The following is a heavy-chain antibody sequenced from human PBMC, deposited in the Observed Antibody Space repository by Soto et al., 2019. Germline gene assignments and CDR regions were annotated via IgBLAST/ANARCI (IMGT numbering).Heavy chain of an antibody. CDR3: ARPLWRNDYNWGYFDL. CDR1: GFTFSSYA. V-gene: IGHV3-30-3*01. J-gene: IGHJ2*01. D-gene: IGHD4-4*01. CDR2: ISYDGSNK. Sequence: QVQLVESGGGVVQPGRSLRLSCAASGFTFSSYAMHWVRQAPGKGLEWVAVISYDGSNKYYADSVKGRFTISRDNSKNXLYLQRNSLRAEDTAVYYCARPLWRNDYNWGYFDLWGRGTLVTVSS.